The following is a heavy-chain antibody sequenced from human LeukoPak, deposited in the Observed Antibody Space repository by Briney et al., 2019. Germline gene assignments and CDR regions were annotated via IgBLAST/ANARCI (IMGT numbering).Heavy chain of an antibody. D-gene: IGHD3-9*01. CDR2: ISSSSSYI. Sequence: GGSLRLSCAASGFTFSSYSMNWGRQAPGKGLGWVSSISSSSSYIYYADSVKGRFTISRDNAKNSLYLQMNSLRAEDTAVYYCAREENWSLPDYWGQGTLVTVSS. CDR1: GFTFSSYS. CDR3: AREENWSLPDY. V-gene: IGHV3-21*01. J-gene: IGHJ4*02.